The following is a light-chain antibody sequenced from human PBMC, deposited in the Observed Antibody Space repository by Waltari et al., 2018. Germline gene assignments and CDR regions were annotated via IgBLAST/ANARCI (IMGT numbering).Light chain of an antibody. V-gene: IGLV2-23*02. J-gene: IGLJ2*01. CDR2: EVS. CDR1: SSDVGSYYL. Sequence: QSALTQPASVAGSPGQSITISCTGTSSDVGSYYLVSWYQQPPDKAPKLMIYEVSNRPSGVSDRFSGSKSGNTASLTISGLQAEDEADYYCCSYAGSDTFVVLGGGTKLTVL. CDR3: CSYAGSDTFVV.